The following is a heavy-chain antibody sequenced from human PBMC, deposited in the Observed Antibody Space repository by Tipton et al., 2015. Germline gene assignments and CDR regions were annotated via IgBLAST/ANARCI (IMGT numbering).Heavy chain of an antibody. D-gene: IGHD6-19*01. V-gene: IGHV3-74*01. CDR2: IGSDGSVT. J-gene: IGHJ6*02. CDR3: ARRGEGSGAMDV. CDR1: GFTFGTNW. Sequence: SLRLSCAASGFTFGTNWMHWVRQVPGKGLEWVSRIGSDGSVTRYADSVKGRVTISRDNAGNSVYLQMDSLRAEDTATYYCARRGEGSGAMDVWGQGTTVTVSS.